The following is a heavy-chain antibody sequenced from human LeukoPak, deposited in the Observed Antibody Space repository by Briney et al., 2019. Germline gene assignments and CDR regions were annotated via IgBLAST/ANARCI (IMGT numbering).Heavy chain of an antibody. J-gene: IGHJ4*02. Sequence: ASVKVSCKACGYTFINYGITWVRQAPGQGLEWMGWISSYNGNTNYAQKFQGRVTMTTDTSTSTAYMELKSLRSDDTAVYHCARDGFSRRWTSYFDFWGQGSLVTVSS. CDR1: GYTFINYG. V-gene: IGHV1-18*01. CDR2: ISSYNGNT. D-gene: IGHD6-19*01. CDR3: ARDGFSRRWTSYFDF.